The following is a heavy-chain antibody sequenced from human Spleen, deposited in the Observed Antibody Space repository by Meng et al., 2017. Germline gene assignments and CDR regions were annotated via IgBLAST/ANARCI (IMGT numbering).Heavy chain of an antibody. D-gene: IGHD4-17*01. Sequence: QVPRQQAGAGLLEPSETLSLTCVVSGGSFSDYYWSWIRQPPGKGLEWIGYIYYSGSTNYNPSLKSRVTISVDTSKNQFSLKLSSVTAADTAVYYCAGGSLTVTTENINYWGQGTLVTVSS. CDR1: GGSFSDYY. CDR2: IYYSGST. V-gene: IGHV4-34*11. J-gene: IGHJ4*02. CDR3: AGGSLTVTTENINY.